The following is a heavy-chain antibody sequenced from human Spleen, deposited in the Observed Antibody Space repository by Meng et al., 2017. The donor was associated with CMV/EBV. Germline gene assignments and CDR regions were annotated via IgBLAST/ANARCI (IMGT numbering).Heavy chain of an antibody. Sequence: GGSLRLSCTASGFTFGDYAMSWVRQAPGKGLEWVGLIRSKAYGGTTEYAASVKGRFTISRDDSKSIDYLQMNSLKTEDTAVHYCTRGYCGSTSCYHYYGMDVWGQGTTVTVSS. CDR2: IRSKAYGGTT. D-gene: IGHD2-2*01. V-gene: IGHV3-49*04. CDR1: GFTFGDYA. CDR3: TRGYCGSTSCYHYYGMDV. J-gene: IGHJ6*02.